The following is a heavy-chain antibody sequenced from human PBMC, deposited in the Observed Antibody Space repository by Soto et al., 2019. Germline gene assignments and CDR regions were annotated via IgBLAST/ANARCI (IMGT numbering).Heavy chain of an antibody. CDR3: ARRTYDSSGYPSGFDY. V-gene: IGHV5-10-1*01. CDR1: GYRFNSYW. Sequence: GESLKISCKGSGYRFNSYWISWVRQMPGKGLEWMGRIDPSDSYTNYSPSFQGHVTISADKSISTAYLQWSSLKASDTAMYYCARRTYDSSGYPSGFDYWGQGTLVTVSS. D-gene: IGHD3-22*01. CDR2: IDPSDSYT. J-gene: IGHJ4*02.